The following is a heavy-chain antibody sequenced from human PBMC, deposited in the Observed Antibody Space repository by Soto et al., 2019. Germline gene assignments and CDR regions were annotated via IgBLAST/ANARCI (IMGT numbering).Heavy chain of an antibody. CDR3: AKDFGYSSSCDPRGCFDP. V-gene: IGHV3-23*01. CDR1: GFTFSSYA. CDR2: IRGTGART. D-gene: IGHD6-13*01. J-gene: IGHJ5*02. Sequence: GGSLRLSCAASGFTFSSYAISCVPQAPRKGLQRVSAIRGTGARTYYEGSVRGRFTTSRDNAKNTLYLQMDSLRAEDSAVYYRAKDFGYSSSCDPRGCFDPWGQGTLVTVSS.